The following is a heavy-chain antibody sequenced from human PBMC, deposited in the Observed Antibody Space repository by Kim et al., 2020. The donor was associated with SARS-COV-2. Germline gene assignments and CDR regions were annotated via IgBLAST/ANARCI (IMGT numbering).Heavy chain of an antibody. D-gene: IGHD2-2*01. V-gene: IGHV5-51*01. CDR1: GYSFTSYW. CDR3: ARQVGSLFVVVPAAVNWFDP. Sequence: GESLKISCKGSGYSFTSYWIGWVRQMPGKGLEWMGIIYPGDSDTSYSPSFQGQVTISADKSISTAYLQWSSLKASDTAMYYCARQVGSLFVVVPAAVNWFDPWGQGTLVTVSS. J-gene: IGHJ5*02. CDR2: IYPGDSDT.